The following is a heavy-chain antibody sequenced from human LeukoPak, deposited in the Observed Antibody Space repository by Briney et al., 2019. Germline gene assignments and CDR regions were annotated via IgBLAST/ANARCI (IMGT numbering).Heavy chain of an antibody. V-gene: IGHV3-23*01. D-gene: IGHD6-19*01. J-gene: IGHJ4*02. CDR2: ISGSGDNT. CDR1: GFTFSSYA. Sequence: WGSLKLSCAASGFTFSSYAMSWVRQAPGKGLEWVSSISGSGDNTYYAESVKGRFTISRDNSKNTLLLQMNSLRAEDTAVFYCAKRSGYTTGWFFDFWGQGTLVTVSS. CDR3: AKRSGYTTGWFFDF.